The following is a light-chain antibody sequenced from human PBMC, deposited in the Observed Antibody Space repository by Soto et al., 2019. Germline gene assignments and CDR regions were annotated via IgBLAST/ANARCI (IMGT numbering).Light chain of an antibody. CDR3: QQLNSYPFT. V-gene: IGKV1-9*01. J-gene: IGKJ4*01. Sequence: IQLTQSPSSLSASVGDRVTVTCRASQDISSYLAWYQQKPGKAPKLLIYAASTLQSGVPSRFSGSGSGTDFTLTISSLQPEDFATYHCQQLNSYPFTFGGGTKVDIK. CDR2: AAS. CDR1: QDISSY.